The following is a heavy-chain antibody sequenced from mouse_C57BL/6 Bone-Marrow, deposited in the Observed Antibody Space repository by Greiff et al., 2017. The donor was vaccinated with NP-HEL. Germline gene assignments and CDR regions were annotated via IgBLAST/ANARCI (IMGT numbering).Heavy chain of an antibody. J-gene: IGHJ3*01. CDR1: GFTFSDYY. D-gene: IGHD1-1*01. Sequence: EVKLVESGGGLVQPGGSLKLSCAASGFTFSDYYMYWVRQTPEKRLEWVAYISNGGGSTYYPDTVKGRFTISRDNAKNTLYLRMIRLKSEDTAMYYCARQDTTVVAPFAYWGQGTLVTVSA. CDR2: ISNGGGST. CDR3: ARQDTTVVAPFAY. V-gene: IGHV5-12*01.